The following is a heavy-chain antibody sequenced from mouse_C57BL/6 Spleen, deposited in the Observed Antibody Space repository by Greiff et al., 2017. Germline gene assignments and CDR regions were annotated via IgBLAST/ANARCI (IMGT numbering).Heavy chain of an antibody. CDR2: INYDGSST. V-gene: IGHV5-16*01. CDR3: ARDQGGYSNPYAMDY. CDR1: GFTFSDYY. Sequence: DVMLVESEGGLVQPGSSMKLSCTASGFTFSDYYMAWVRQVPEKGLEWVANINYDGSSTYYLDSLKSRFIISRDNAKNILYLQMSSLKSEDTATYYCARDQGGYSNPYAMDYWGQGTSVTVSS. D-gene: IGHD2-5*01. J-gene: IGHJ4*01.